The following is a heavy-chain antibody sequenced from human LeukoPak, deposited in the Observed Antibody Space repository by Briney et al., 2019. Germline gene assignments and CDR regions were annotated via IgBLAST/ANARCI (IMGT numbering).Heavy chain of an antibody. V-gene: IGHV3-23*01. CDR1: GFTFSSYA. CDR2: ISGSGGST. D-gene: IGHD3-10*01. J-gene: IGHJ4*02. Sequence: QTGGSLRLSCAASGFTFSSYAMSWVRQAPGKGLEWVSAISGSGGSTYYADSVKGRFTISRDNSKNTLYLQMNSLRAEDTAVYYCAKNPVPYGSGSFDYWGQGTLVTVSS. CDR3: AKNPVPYGSGSFDY.